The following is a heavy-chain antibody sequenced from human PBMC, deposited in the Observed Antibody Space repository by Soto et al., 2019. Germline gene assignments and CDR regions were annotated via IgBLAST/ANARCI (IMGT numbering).Heavy chain of an antibody. D-gene: IGHD2-15*01. CDR1: GFTFSSYW. CDR3: GRGYARCDY. J-gene: IGHJ4*02. CDR2: IKEDGSEK. Sequence: LRLSCVASGFTFSSYWMSWVRQAPGKGPEWVANIKEDGSEKYYVDSMKGRFTISRDNVKNSLYLQMNSLRAEDTAVYYCGRGYARCDYWGQGTLVTVSS. V-gene: IGHV3-7*03.